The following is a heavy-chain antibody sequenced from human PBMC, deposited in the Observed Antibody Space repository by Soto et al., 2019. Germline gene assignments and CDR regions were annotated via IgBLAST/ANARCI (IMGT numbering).Heavy chain of an antibody. D-gene: IGHD3-9*01. J-gene: IGHJ6*02. CDR3: AKDTNYDISYYYYGMDV. Sequence: GGSLRLSCAATGFTFSSYGMHWVRQAPGKGLEWVAVISYDGSNKYYADSVKGRFTTSRDNSKNTLYLQMNSLRAEDTAVYYCAKDTNYDISYYYYGMDVWGQGTTVTVSS. V-gene: IGHV3-30*18. CDR1: GFTFSSYG. CDR2: ISYDGSNK.